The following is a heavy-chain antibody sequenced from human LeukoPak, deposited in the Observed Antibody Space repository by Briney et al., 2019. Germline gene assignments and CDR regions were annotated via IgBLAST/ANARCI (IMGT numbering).Heavy chain of an antibody. CDR3: AKIRVLLWFGESLGLDAFDI. D-gene: IGHD3-10*01. V-gene: IGHV3-23*01. CDR1: GFTFSTSA. J-gene: IGHJ3*02. CDR2: ISGSGSST. Sequence: GGSLRLSCAASGFTFSTSAMSWVRQAPGKGLEWVSAISGSGSSTYYADSVKGHFTISRDNSKNTLYLQLNSLRAEDTAVYYCAKIRVLLWFGESLGLDAFDIWGQGTMVTVSS.